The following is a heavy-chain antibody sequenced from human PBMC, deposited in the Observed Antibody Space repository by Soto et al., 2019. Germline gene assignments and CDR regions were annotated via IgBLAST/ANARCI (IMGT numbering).Heavy chain of an antibody. CDR2: INHSGST. CDR1: GGSFSGYD. Sequence: QVQPQQWDARLLKPSETLSLSCAVYGGSFSGYDWSWIRQTPGKGLEWIGEINHSGSTNYNPSLQSSVTISVDMSNNQFSLNLNSVTAADTAVYYCARARVGFNYWGQGTLVTVSS. CDR3: ARARVGFNY. V-gene: IGHV4-34*01. J-gene: IGHJ4*02.